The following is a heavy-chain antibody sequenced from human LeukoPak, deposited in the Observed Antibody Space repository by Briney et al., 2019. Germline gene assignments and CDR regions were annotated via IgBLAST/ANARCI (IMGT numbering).Heavy chain of an antibody. CDR2: IIPIFGTA. D-gene: IGHD6-13*01. Sequence: SVKVSCKASGGTFTSYAISWVRQAPGQGLEWMGRIIPIFGTANYAQKFQGRDTITTDESTSTAYMELSTLRSEDTAVYYSAREGSSSGYSGNWFDPWGQGALVTVSS. CDR3: AREGSSSGYSGNWFDP. J-gene: IGHJ5*02. CDR1: GGTFTSYA. V-gene: IGHV1-69*05.